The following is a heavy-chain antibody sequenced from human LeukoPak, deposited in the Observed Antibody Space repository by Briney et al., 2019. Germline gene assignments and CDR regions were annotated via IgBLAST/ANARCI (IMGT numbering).Heavy chain of an antibody. V-gene: IGHV3-48*02. Sequence: GGSLRLSCAASGFSFSTYSLNWVRQAPGKGLEWISYISSRSATIYYADSVRGRFTVSRDNAKNSLYLQLNSLGDEDTALYYCARDFTGDHDSRGYDYYGMDVWGQGTTVTVSS. CDR3: ARDFTGDHDSRGYDYYGMDV. J-gene: IGHJ6*02. D-gene: IGHD3-22*01. CDR2: ISSRSATI. CDR1: GFSFSTYS.